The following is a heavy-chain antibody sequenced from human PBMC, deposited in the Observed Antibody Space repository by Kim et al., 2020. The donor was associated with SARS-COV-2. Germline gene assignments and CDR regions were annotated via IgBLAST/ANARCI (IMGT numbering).Heavy chain of an antibody. CDR2: ISGSGGST. CDR3: AKDLSHSGYYYGMDV. CDR1: GFTFSSYA. J-gene: IGHJ6*02. D-gene: IGHD2-15*01. V-gene: IGHV3-23*01. Sequence: GGSLRLSCAASGFTFSSYAMSWVRQAPGKGLEWVSAISGSGGSTYYADSVKGRFTISRDNSKNTLYLQMNSLRAEDTAVYYCAKDLSHSGYYYGMDVWGQGTTVTVSS.